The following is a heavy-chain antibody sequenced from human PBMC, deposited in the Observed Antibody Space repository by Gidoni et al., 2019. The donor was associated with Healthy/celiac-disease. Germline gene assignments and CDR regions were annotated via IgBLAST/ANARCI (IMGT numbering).Heavy chain of an antibody. Sequence: GFTFSSYGMHWVRQAPGKGLEWVAVISYDGSNKYYADSVKGRFTISRDNSKNTLYLQMNSLRAEDTAVYYCAKPYYDSSGSFGCYFDLWGRGTLVTVSS. V-gene: IGHV3-30*18. CDR1: GFTFSSYG. D-gene: IGHD3-22*01. J-gene: IGHJ2*01. CDR2: ISYDGSNK. CDR3: AKPYYDSSGSFGCYFDL.